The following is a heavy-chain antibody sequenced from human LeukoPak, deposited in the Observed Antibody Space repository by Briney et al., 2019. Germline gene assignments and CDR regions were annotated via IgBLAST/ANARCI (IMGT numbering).Heavy chain of an antibody. Sequence: PGGSLRLSCAASGFTFSDYYMSWIRQAPGKGLEWVSYISSSGSTIYYADSVKGRFTISRDNAKNSLYLQMNSLRAEDTAVYYCAREVPSYGFFSYFDYWGQGTLVTVSS. CDR3: AREVPSYGFFSYFDY. CDR1: GFTFSDYY. D-gene: IGHD5-18*01. J-gene: IGHJ4*02. V-gene: IGHV3-11*01. CDR2: ISSSGSTI.